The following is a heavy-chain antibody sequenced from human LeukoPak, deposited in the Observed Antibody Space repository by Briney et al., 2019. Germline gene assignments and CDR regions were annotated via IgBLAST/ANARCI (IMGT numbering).Heavy chain of an antibody. CDR3: TKDRGPDYTPLGSATHAY. D-gene: IGHD4/OR15-4a*01. Sequence: GGSLRLSCAASGLTFSSSALSWVRQAPGKGLQWVSSISGNGLQTRYADSVKGRFTVSRDNSKNTLYLQMDSLRAEDTAIYYCTKDRGPDYTPLGSATHAYWGQGALVSVSS. V-gene: IGHV3-23*01. CDR1: GLTFSSSA. J-gene: IGHJ4*02. CDR2: ISGNGLQT.